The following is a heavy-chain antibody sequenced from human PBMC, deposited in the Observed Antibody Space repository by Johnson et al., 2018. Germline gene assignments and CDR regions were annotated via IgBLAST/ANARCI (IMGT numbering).Heavy chain of an antibody. V-gene: IGHV4-59*01. D-gene: IGHD1-1*01. Sequence: QVQLQESGPGLVKPSETXSLTCTVSGGSISSYYWSWIRQPPGKGLEWIGYIYYSGSTNYNPSLKRRVTISVDTSKNQFSLKLSSVTAADTAVYYCARVAKTGYYYYMDVWGKGTTVTVSS. CDR3: ARVAKTGYYYYMDV. J-gene: IGHJ6*03. CDR2: IYYSGST. CDR1: GGSISSYY.